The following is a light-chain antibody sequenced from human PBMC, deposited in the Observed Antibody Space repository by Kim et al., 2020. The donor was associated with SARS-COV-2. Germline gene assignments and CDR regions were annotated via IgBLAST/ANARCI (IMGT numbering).Light chain of an antibody. CDR1: QSIGTY. Sequence: SIGDRVTITCRASQSIGTYLNWYQQKPGKAPNLLIYAASNLQGGVPPRFSGSGSGTDFTLTISSLQPEDSATYYCQQSYSTPPLTFGGGTKVDIK. J-gene: IGKJ4*01. CDR3: QQSYSTPPLT. V-gene: IGKV1-39*01. CDR2: AAS.